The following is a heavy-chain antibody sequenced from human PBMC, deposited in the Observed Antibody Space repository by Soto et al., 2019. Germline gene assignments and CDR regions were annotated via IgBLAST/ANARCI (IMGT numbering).Heavy chain of an antibody. J-gene: IGHJ5*02. D-gene: IGHD3-10*01. CDR1: GFTISDYW. V-gene: IGHV3-74*03. Sequence: EVHLVQSGGGLDQPGGSLRLSCAASGFTISDYWMHWVRQAPGKGLEWVSHIENDASSTTYADSVKGRFSISRDNAKNTVYLQMNSLRADDTAIYYCARGSGGFDIWGQGTLVTVSS. CDR3: ARGSGGFDI. CDR2: IENDASST.